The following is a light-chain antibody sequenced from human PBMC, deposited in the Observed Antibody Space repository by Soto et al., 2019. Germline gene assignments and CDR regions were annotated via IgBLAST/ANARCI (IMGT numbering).Light chain of an antibody. V-gene: IGKV1-5*01. Sequence: DIQMTQSPSTLSASVGDRVTITCRASQSISSWLAWYQQKPGKAPKLLIYDASSLESGVPSRFSGRGSGTEFTLTISSMQTDDFAYYYCQQYNSYSGTFGQGTKVDIK. CDR1: QSISSW. CDR3: QQYNSYSGT. J-gene: IGKJ1*01. CDR2: DAS.